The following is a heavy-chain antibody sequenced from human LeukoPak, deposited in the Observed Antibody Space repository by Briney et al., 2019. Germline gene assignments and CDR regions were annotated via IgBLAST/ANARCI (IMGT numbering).Heavy chain of an antibody. J-gene: IGHJ4*02. CDR3: AKSSRPVTAMAFFDY. Sequence: GGSLRLSCAASGFTFSDYYMTWIRQAPGKGLEWVSSISLSGNSIYYADSVKGRFTISRDNADNSLYLQMNSLRPEDTAVYYCAKSSRPVTAMAFFDYWGQGTLVTVSS. D-gene: IGHD5-18*01. CDR2: ISLSGNSI. CDR1: GFTFSDYY. V-gene: IGHV3-11*01.